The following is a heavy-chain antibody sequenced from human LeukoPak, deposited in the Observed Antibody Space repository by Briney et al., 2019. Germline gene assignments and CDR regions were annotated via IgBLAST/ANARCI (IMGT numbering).Heavy chain of an antibody. CDR3: ARGAAARDY. CDR2: INHSGST. V-gene: IGHV4-34*01. Sequence: SETLSLTCAVYGGSFSGYCWSWIRQPPGKGLEWIGEINHSGSTNYNPSLKSRVTISVDTSKNQFSLKLSSVTAADTAVYYCARGAAARDYWGQGTLVTVSS. J-gene: IGHJ4*02. CDR1: GGSFSGYC. D-gene: IGHD6-13*01.